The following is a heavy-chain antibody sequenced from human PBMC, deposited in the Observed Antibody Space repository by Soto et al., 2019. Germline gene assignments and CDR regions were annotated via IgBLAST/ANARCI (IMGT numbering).Heavy chain of an antibody. CDR1: GGSISSYY. CDR3: ARVYGDYLDY. J-gene: IGHJ4*02. V-gene: IGHV4-59*01. Sequence: SETLSLTCTVSGGSISSYYWSWIRQPPGKGLEWIGYIYYSGSTNYNPSLKGRVTISVDTSKNQFSLKLSSVTAADTAVYYCARVYGDYLDYWGQGTLVTVSS. D-gene: IGHD4-17*01. CDR2: IYYSGST.